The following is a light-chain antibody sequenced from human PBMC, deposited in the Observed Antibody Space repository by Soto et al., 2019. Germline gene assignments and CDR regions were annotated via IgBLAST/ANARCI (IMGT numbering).Light chain of an antibody. V-gene: IGKV1-39*01. J-gene: IGKJ1*01. CDR2: AAP. CDR3: QQSYSIPWT. Sequence: DIQMTQSPSSLSASVGDRVTITCRASQSISISLNWYQLKPGKAPNLLIYAAPSLQSGVPSRFSGSGSGTDFTLTISSLQPENSATYYCQQSYSIPWTFGQGSMVDVK. CDR1: QSISIS.